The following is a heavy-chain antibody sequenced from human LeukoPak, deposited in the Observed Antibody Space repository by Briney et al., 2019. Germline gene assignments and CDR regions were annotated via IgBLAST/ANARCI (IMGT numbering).Heavy chain of an antibody. CDR2: INHSGST. Sequence: PSETLSLTCAVYGGSFSGYYWSWIRQPPGKGLEWIGEINHSGSTNYNPSLKSRVTISVDTSKNQFSLKLSSVTAADPAVYYCARDGYYGSGSYYPYYFDYWGQGTLVTVSS. CDR1: GGSFSGYY. D-gene: IGHD3-10*01. CDR3: ARDGYYGSGSYYPYYFDY. V-gene: IGHV4-34*01. J-gene: IGHJ4*02.